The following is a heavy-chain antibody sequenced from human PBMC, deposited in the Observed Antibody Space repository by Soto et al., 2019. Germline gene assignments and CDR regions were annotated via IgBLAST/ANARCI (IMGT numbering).Heavy chain of an antibody. CDR3: ARDSLVAALSYYGMDV. Sequence: GASVKVSCKASGYTFTSYGISWVRQAPGQGLEWMGWISAYNGNTNYAQKLQGRVTMTTDTSTSTAYMELRSLRSDDTAVYYCARDSLVAALSYYGMDVWGQGTTVTVSS. D-gene: IGHD6-6*01. CDR1: GYTFTSYG. CDR2: ISAYNGNT. J-gene: IGHJ6*02. V-gene: IGHV1-18*01.